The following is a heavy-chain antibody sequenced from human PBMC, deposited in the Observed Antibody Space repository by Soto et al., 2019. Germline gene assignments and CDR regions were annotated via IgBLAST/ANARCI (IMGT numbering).Heavy chain of an antibody. Sequence: SETLSLTCTVSGGSISSYYWSWIRQPPGKGLEWIGYIYHSGSTYYNPSLKSRVTISVDRSKNQFSLKLSSVTAADTAVYYCARAMTTVTTIDYWGQGTLVTVSS. D-gene: IGHD4-17*01. J-gene: IGHJ4*02. V-gene: IGHV4-30-2*01. CDR1: GGSISSYY. CDR2: IYHSGST. CDR3: ARAMTTVTTIDY.